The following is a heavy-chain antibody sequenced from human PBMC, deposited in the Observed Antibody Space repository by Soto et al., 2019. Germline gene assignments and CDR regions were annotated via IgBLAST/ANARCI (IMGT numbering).Heavy chain of an antibody. V-gene: IGHV4-34*01. Sequence: QVQLQQWGAGLLKPSESLSLTCAVYGGSFSGYYWTWIRQPPGKGLEWIGEINHSGSTNYNPSLKSGVTISVDTCKNQFSRELSSVTAADTAVYYCARGRGSGSSCIYWGQGTLVTVSS. CDR2: INHSGST. J-gene: IGHJ4*02. CDR1: GGSFSGYY. CDR3: ARGRGSGSSCIY. D-gene: IGHD3-22*01.